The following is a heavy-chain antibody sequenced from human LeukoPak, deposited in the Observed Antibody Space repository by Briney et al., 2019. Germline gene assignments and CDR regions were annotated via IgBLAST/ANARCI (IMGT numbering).Heavy chain of an antibody. J-gene: IGHJ4*02. D-gene: IGHD6-19*01. Sequence: SETLSLTCAVYGGSFSGYYWSWIRQPPGKGLEWIGNIYYSGSTNYNPSLKSRVTISVDTSKNQLSLKLSSVTAADTAVYYCARQSYSSAWYFFAYWGQGTLVTVSS. V-gene: IGHV4-59*08. CDR1: GGSFSGYY. CDR2: IYYSGST. CDR3: ARQSYSSAWYFFAY.